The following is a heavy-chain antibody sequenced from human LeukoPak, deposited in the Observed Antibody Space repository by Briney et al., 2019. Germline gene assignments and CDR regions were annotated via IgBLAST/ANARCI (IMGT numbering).Heavy chain of an antibody. V-gene: IGHV1-69*13. CDR1: GGTFSSYA. CDR3: ARSLAAAKLTSYYYYYMDV. Sequence: GASVKVSCKASGGTFSSYAISWVRQAPGPRLEWMGGIIPIFGTANYAQKFQGRVTITADESTSTAYMELSSLRSEDTAVYYCARSLAAAKLTSYYYYYMDVWGKGTTVTISS. J-gene: IGHJ6*03. CDR2: IIPIFGTA. D-gene: IGHD6-13*01.